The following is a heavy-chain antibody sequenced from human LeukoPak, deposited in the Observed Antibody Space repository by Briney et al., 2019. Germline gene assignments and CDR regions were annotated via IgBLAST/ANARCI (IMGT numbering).Heavy chain of an antibody. V-gene: IGHV3-74*01. Sequence: GGPLRLSCAASGFTFSSYWMHWVRQPPGKALVWVSPINPDGTVTTYADSVKGRFTISRDNAKNTLYLQMNSLRVEDTAVYYCVRDSPSGFFDLWGRGTLVTVSS. J-gene: IGHJ2*01. CDR3: VRDSPSGFFDL. CDR2: INPDGTVT. CDR1: GFTFSSYW. D-gene: IGHD6-19*01.